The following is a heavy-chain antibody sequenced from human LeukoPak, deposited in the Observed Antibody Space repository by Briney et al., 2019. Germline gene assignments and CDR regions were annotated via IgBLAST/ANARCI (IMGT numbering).Heavy chain of an antibody. V-gene: IGHV3-11*01. Sequence: PGGSLRLSCAASGFTFSDYYMSWIRQAPGKGLEWVSYISSSGSTIYYADSVKGRFTISRDNAKNSLYLQMNSLRAEDTAVYYCARVPPNDYGEPLFDYWGQGTLVTVSS. CDR1: GFTFSDYY. CDR3: ARVPPNDYGEPLFDY. CDR2: ISSSGSTI. D-gene: IGHD4-17*01. J-gene: IGHJ4*02.